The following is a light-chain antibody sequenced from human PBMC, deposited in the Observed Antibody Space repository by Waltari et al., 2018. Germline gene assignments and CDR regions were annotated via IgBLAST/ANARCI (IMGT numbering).Light chain of an antibody. J-gene: IGLJ3*02. CDR2: ESS. Sequence: QSALTQPASVSGSPGQSTTISCTGTSSDVWSYNLVSWYQQHPGNAPKLMIYESSKRTAAMSKRYSGSKLGNAASLTISGRQAEDEADYYCSSYAGSSTLMFGGGTKLTVL. CDR1: SSDVWSYNL. V-gene: IGLV2-23*01. CDR3: SSYAGSSTLM.